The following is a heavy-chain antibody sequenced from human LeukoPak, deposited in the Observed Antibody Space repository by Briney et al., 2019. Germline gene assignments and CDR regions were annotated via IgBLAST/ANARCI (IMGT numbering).Heavy chain of an antibody. J-gene: IGHJ4*02. Sequence: ASVKVSCKASGYTFTGYYMHWVRQAPGQGLEWMGWINPNSGGTNYAQKFQGRVTMTRDTSISTAYMELRSLRSDDTAVYYCARVTRKEFYFDYWGQGTLVTVSS. CDR2: INPNSGGT. D-gene: IGHD3-10*01. CDR3: ARVTRKEFYFDY. CDR1: GYTFTGYY. V-gene: IGHV1-2*02.